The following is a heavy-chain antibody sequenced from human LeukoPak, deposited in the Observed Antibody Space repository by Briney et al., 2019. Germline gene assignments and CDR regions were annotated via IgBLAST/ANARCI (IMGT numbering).Heavy chain of an antibody. CDR3: ATYATVVTLFGY. CDR1: GYTFTSYG. J-gene: IGHJ4*02. D-gene: IGHD4-23*01. Sequence: ASVKVSCKASGYTFTSYGISWVRQAPGQGLEWMGWISTYNGHTNYARKVQGRVTMTTDTSTSTAYMELRSLRSDDTAVYYCATYATVVTLFGYWGQGTLVTVSS. V-gene: IGHV1-18*01. CDR2: ISTYNGHT.